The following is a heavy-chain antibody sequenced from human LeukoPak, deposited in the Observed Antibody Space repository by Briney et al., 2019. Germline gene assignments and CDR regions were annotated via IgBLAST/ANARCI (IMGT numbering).Heavy chain of an antibody. D-gene: IGHD5-24*01. J-gene: IGHJ4*02. CDR3: ARGINDYFDY. CDR1: GFTFGSYG. CDR2: ISYDGSNK. Sequence: GGSLRLSCAASGFTFGSYGMHWVRQAPGKVLEWVAVISYDGSNKYYADSVKGRFTISRDNSKNTLYLQMNSLRAEDTAVYYCARGINDYFDYWGQGTLVTVSS. V-gene: IGHV3-30*19.